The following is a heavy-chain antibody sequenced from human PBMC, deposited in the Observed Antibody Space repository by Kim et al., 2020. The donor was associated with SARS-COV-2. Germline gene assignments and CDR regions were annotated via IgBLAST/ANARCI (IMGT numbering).Heavy chain of an antibody. Sequence: GGSLRLSCTASGFTFSKSWMHWARQVPGKGLVWVARISDDGSIRNYADSVKGRFTISRYNAGNTLFLQMDSLRAEDTAVYFCATGKYYCDSWGQGSLVTVSS. J-gene: IGHJ4*02. V-gene: IGHV3-74*01. CDR3: ATGKYYCDS. CDR2: ISDDGSIR. CDR1: GFTFSKSW.